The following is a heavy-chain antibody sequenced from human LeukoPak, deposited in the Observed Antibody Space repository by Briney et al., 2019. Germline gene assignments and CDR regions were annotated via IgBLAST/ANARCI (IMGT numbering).Heavy chain of an antibody. CDR3: AKDSSPIAVAAGWFDP. V-gene: IGHV3-48*01. Sequence: GGSLRLSCRASGFTFSTYSVNWVRQAPGKGLEWVSYISSSDTKYYADSVKGRFTISRDNSKNTLYLQMNSLRAEDTAVYYCAKDSSPIAVAAGWFDPWGQGTLVTVSS. J-gene: IGHJ5*02. D-gene: IGHD6-19*01. CDR2: ISSSDTK. CDR1: GFTFSTYS.